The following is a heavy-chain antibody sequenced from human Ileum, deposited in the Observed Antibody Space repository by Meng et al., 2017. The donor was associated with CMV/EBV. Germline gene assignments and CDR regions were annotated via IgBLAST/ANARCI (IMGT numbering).Heavy chain of an antibody. CDR3: ARSRLATTGGPNWFDP. V-gene: IGHV3-11*06. CDR1: GFTFSDYY. J-gene: IGHJ5*02. D-gene: IGHD2-8*02. CDR2: ISSSSSYT. Sequence: QGQLVGAGGGLVMPGGSLRLACAASGFTFSDYYMTWIRQAPGKGLEWVSYISSSSSYTNYADSVKGRFTISRDNAKNSLYLQMNSLRGEDTAVYYCARSRLATTGGPNWFDPWGQGTLVTVSS.